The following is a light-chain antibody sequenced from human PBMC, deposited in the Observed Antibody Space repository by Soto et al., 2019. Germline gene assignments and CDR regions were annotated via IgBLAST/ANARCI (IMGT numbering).Light chain of an antibody. V-gene: IGKV3-20*01. Sequence: EIVLTQSPGTLSLSPGERATLSWRAIQSVSSSYLAWYKKKPGQAPRLLIYGASSRDTGIPDRFSGSGSGTDFTLTISRLEPEDFAVYYWKQYGSXLWTCGQGTKV. J-gene: IGKJ1*01. CDR3: KQYGSXLWT. CDR2: GAS. CDR1: QSVSSSY.